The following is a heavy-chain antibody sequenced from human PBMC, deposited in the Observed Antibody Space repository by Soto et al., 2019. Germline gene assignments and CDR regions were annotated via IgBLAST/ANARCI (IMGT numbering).Heavy chain of an antibody. V-gene: IGHV4-4*02. D-gene: IGHD3-10*01. Sequence: SETLSLTCAVSGVSLTSGNWWTWVRQSPQRGLEYIGEIFHDGTANYYPSFERRVAMSVDTSRNQFSLKLTSVTAADTAVYFCARLVYDTRLNYMYFDFWGPGTLVTVS. J-gene: IGHJ4*02. CDR3: ARLVYDTRLNYMYFDF. CDR2: IFHDGTA. CDR1: GVSLTSGNW.